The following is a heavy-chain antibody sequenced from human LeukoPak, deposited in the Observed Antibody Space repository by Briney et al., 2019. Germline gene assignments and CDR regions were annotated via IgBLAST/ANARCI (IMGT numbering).Heavy chain of an antibody. Sequence: KASETLSLTCAVYGGSFSGYYWSWIRQPPGKGLEWIGEINHSGSTNYNPSLKSRVTISVDTSKNQFSLKLSSVTAADTAVYYCARGANWGLDWGQGTLVTVSS. V-gene: IGHV4-34*01. D-gene: IGHD7-27*01. CDR1: GGSFSGYY. CDR2: INHSGST. J-gene: IGHJ4*02. CDR3: ARGANWGLD.